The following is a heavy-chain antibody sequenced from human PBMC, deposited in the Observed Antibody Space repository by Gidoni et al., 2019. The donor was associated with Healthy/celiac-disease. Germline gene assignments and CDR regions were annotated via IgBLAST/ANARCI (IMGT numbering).Heavy chain of an antibody. D-gene: IGHD3-10*01. CDR1: GFPFSTYG. J-gene: IGHJ4*02. CDR3: AKDWANLWFGELLSEFDY. CDR2: ISYDGSNK. Sequence: QVQLVESGGGVVQPGRSLRLSCAASGFPFSTYGMPWVRQAPGKGLEWVAVISYDGSNKYYADSVKGRFTISRDNSKNTLYLQMNSLRAEDTAVYYCAKDWANLWFGELLSEFDYWGQGTLVTVSS. V-gene: IGHV3-30*18.